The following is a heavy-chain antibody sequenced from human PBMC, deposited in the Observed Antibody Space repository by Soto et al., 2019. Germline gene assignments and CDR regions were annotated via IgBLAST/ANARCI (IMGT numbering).Heavy chain of an antibody. CDR2: IYYSGST. CDR3: ARHVWLPFDSSGYYRYYFDY. CDR1: GGSISSSSYY. D-gene: IGHD3-22*01. V-gene: IGHV4-39*01. Sequence: SETLSLTCTVSGGSISSSSYYWGWIRQPPGKGLEWIGSIYYSGSTYYNPSLKSRVTISVDTSKNQFSLKLSSVTAADTAVYYCARHVWLPFDSSGYYRYYFDYWGQGTLVTVSS. J-gene: IGHJ4*02.